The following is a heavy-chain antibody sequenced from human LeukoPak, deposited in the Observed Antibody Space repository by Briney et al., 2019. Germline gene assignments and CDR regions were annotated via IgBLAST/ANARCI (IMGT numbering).Heavy chain of an antibody. CDR3: ARDSEYGDYVVGA. D-gene: IGHD4-17*01. CDR1: GYTFTGYY. J-gene: IGHJ5*02. V-gene: IGHV1-2*02. CDR2: INPNSGGT. Sequence: ASVKVSCKASGYTFTGYYMHWARQAPGQGLEWMGWINPNSGGTNYAQKFQGRVTMTRDTSVSTAYMELSRLRSDDTAVYYCARDSEYGDYVVGAWGQGTLVTVSS.